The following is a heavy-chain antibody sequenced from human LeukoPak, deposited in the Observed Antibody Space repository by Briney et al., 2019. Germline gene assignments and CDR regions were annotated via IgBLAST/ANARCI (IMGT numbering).Heavy chain of an antibody. CDR3: ARSLGYDSSGYYSGLIDS. D-gene: IGHD3-22*01. J-gene: IGHJ4*02. CDR2: ISSSGSST. V-gene: IGHV3-11*03. CDR1: GFTFSDYY. Sequence: GGSLRLSCAASGFTFSDYYMSWIRQAPGKGLEWVSYISSSGSSTKYADSLKGRFTISRDNGKNSLYLHMSSLRAEDTAVYYCARSLGYDSSGYYSGLIDSWGQGALVTVSS.